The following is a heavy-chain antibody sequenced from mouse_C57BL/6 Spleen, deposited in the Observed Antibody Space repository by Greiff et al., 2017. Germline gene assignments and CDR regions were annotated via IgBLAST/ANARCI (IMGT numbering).Heavy chain of an antibody. Sequence: QVQLQQSGPELVKPGASVKISCKASGYAFSSSWMNWVKQRPGKGLEWIGRIYPGDGDTNYNGKFKGKATLTADKSSSTAYMQLSTLTSEDSAVYFCARSNYYGSSYGNYFDYWGQGTTLTVSS. V-gene: IGHV1-82*01. CDR2: IYPGDGDT. J-gene: IGHJ2*01. CDR1: GYAFSSSW. CDR3: ARSNYYGSSYGNYFDY. D-gene: IGHD1-1*01.